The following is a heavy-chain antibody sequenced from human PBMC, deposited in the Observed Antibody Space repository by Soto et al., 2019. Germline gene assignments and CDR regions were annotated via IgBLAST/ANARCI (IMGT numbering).Heavy chain of an antibody. V-gene: IGHV3-21*01. CDR1: GFTFRTYT. Sequence: GGSLRLSCVASGFTFRTYTMNWVRQAPGKGLEWVSGIRGFSPYTFYAESVKGRFTISRDNAKNSLYLQMNSLRAEDTAVYYCATAEVDYWGPGTLVTVSS. CDR2: IRGFSPYT. CDR3: ATAEVDY. J-gene: IGHJ4*02.